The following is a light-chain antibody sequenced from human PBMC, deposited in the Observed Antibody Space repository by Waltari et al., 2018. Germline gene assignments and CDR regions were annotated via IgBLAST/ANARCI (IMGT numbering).Light chain of an antibody. CDR3: SSYTSSSTRV. J-gene: IGLJ3*02. CDR1: SSDVGGYNY. Sequence: QSALTQPASVSGSPGQSITISCTGTSSDVGGYNYVSWYQQHPGKAPKPLLYEVSNRPSGVSNRFSGSKSGNTASLTISGLQAEDEADYYCSSYTSSSTRVFGGGTKLTVL. CDR2: EVS. V-gene: IGLV2-14*01.